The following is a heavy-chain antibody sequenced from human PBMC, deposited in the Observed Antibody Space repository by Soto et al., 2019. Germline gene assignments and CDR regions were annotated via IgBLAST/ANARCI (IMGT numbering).Heavy chain of an antibody. CDR2: IYYRGNT. CDR1: AGSISSTTYY. D-gene: IGHD3-9*01. J-gene: IGHJ4*02. Sequence: SETLSLTCIVSAGSISSTTYYWGWIRQPPGKGLEWIGYIYYRGNTNYNPSLKSRVTISVDTSKNQFSLKLSSVTAADTAVYYCARQPGYYDILTGYSTYYFDYWGQGTPVTVSS. V-gene: IGHV4-61*05. CDR3: ARQPGYYDILTGYSTYYFDY.